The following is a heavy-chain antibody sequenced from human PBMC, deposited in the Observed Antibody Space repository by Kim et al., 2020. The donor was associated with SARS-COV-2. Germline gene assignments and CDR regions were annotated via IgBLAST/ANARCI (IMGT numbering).Heavy chain of an antibody. J-gene: IGHJ4*02. Sequence: SETLSLTCTVSGGSITRSAYNWGWIRQPPGKGLEWIGSIHSSGTTYYNASLKSRVTLSLDTSKSQFSLKVTSVTAADTAVYYCARYWGSGFDSWGQGTLVTVSS. CDR2: IHSSGTT. CDR3: ARYWGSGFDS. V-gene: IGHV4-39*01. D-gene: IGHD3-16*01. CDR1: GGSITRSAYN.